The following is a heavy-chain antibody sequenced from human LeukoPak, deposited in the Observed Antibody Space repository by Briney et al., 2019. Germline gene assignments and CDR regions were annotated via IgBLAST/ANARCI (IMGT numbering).Heavy chain of an antibody. CDR2: FDPEDGET. CDR3: AIPGYCSSTSCRYYFDY. J-gene: IGHJ4*02. CDR1: GYTLTELS. Sequence: ASVKVSCKVSGYTLTELSMHWVRQAPGKGLEWMGGFDPEDGETIYAQKFQGRVTMTEDTSTDTVYMELSSLRSEDTAVYYCAIPGYCSSTSCRYYFDYWGQGTLVTVSS. D-gene: IGHD2-2*01. V-gene: IGHV1-24*01.